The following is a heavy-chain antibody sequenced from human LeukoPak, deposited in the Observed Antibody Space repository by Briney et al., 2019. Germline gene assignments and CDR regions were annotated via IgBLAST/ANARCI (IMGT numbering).Heavy chain of an antibody. CDR1: GGSISSSNW. Sequence: SGTLSLTCAVSGGSISSSNWWSWVRQPPGKGLEWIGEIYHSGSTNYNPSPKSRVTISVDKSKNQFSLKLSSVTAADTAVYYCARAYYDILTGYHWFDPWGQGTLVTVSS. CDR3: ARAYYDILTGYHWFDP. CDR2: IYHSGST. V-gene: IGHV4-4*02. J-gene: IGHJ5*02. D-gene: IGHD3-9*01.